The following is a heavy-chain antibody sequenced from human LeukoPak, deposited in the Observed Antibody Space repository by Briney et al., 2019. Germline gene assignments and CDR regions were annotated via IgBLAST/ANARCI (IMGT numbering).Heavy chain of an antibody. CDR2: IYTSGST. CDR3: ARDSTSCYDLCAFDI. CDR1: GGSISSSSYY. D-gene: IGHD2-2*01. Sequence: PSETLSLTCTVSGGSISSSSYYWSWIRQPAGKGLEWIGRIYTSGSTNYNPSLKSRVTMSVDTSKNQFSLKLSSVTAADTAVYYCARDSTSCYDLCAFDIWGQGTMVTVSS. J-gene: IGHJ3*02. V-gene: IGHV4-61*02.